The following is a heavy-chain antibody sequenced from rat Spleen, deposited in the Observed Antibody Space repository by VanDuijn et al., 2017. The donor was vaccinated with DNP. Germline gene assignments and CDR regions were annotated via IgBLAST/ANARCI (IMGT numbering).Heavy chain of an antibody. CDR1: GLTFSDYS. V-gene: IGHV5-7*01. Sequence: EVQLVESGGGLVQPGRSLKLSCVASGLTFSDYSMAWVRQAPKKGLEWVATIVYDGSGAYYRDSVKGRFTIARDNAKSTLYLQMDSLRSEDTATYYCATLIRGYWGQGVMVTVSS. J-gene: IGHJ2*01. CDR3: ATLIRGY. D-gene: IGHD4-3*01. CDR2: IVYDGSGA.